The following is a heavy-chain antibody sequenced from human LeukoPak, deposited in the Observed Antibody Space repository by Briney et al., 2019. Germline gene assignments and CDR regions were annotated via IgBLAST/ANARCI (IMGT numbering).Heavy chain of an antibody. D-gene: IGHD6-13*01. J-gene: IGHJ4*02. CDR1: GYTFTGYY. Sequence: ASVKVSCKASGYTFTGYYMHWVRQAPGQGLEWMGWINPNSGGTNYAQKFQGRVTMTRDTSTSTAYMELRSLTSDDTAVYFCARDFSSSWPYFDYWGQGTLVTVSS. CDR2: INPNSGGT. V-gene: IGHV1-2*02. CDR3: ARDFSSSWPYFDY.